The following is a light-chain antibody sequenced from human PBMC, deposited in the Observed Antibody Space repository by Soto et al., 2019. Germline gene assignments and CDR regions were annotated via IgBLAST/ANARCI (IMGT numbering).Light chain of an antibody. V-gene: IGLV2-14*01. CDR2: AVT. J-gene: IGLJ1*01. CDR3: SSYTSSSTL. CDR1: SSDVGGYNY. Sequence: LAQPASVSGSPGQSITISCTGTSSDVGGYNYVSWYQQHPGKAPKLMIYAVTDRPSGVSSRFSGSKSGNTASLTISGLQAEDEADYYCSSYTSSSTLFGTGTKV.